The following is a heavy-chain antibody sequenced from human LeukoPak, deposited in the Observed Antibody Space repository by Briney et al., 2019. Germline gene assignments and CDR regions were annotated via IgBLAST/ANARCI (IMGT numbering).Heavy chain of an antibody. CDR3: ASGTYYYDSSGYYYPAY. CDR2: IYYSGST. CDR1: GGSISSYY. V-gene: IGHV4-59*01. J-gene: IGHJ4*02. D-gene: IGHD3-22*01. Sequence: SETLSLTCTVSGGSISSYYWGWIRQPPGKGLEWIGYIYYSGSTNYNPSLKSRVTISVDTSKNQFSLKLSSVTAADTAVYYCASGTYYYDSSGYYYPAYWGQGTLVTVSS.